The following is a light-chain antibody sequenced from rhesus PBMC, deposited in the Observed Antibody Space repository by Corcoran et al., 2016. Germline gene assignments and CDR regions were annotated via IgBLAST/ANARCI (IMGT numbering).Light chain of an antibody. CDR2: AAS. V-gene: IGKV1-44*02. J-gene: IGKJ4*01. CDR1: QTISNY. Sequence: DIQMTQSPSSLSASVGDSVTITCRASQTISNYLAWYQQKPVKVPSLLFYAASSLKSGVPSRFSANGSGTEFTLTISSLQPEDFATYYCQQHENHPLTFGGGTKVEIK. CDR3: QQHENHPLT.